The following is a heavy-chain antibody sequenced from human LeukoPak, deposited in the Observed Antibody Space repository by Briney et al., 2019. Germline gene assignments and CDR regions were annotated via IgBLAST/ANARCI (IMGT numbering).Heavy chain of an antibody. CDR2: IDNNGFGT. CDR1: GFTFSDYA. CDR3: AKEMDSSSGWPLDS. J-gene: IGHJ4*02. D-gene: IGHD6-13*01. Sequence: PGGSLRLSCAGSGFTFSDYAMSWVRQAPGRGLEWVSAIDNNGFGTYYTESVKGRFTTSRDNSNNTLYLQMTGLRVEDTAVYYCAKEMDSSSGWPLDSCGQGTLVTVSS. V-gene: IGHV3-23*01.